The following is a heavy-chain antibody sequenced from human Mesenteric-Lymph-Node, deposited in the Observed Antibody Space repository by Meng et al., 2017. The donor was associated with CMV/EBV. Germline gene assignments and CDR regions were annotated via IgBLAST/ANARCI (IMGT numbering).Heavy chain of an antibody. V-gene: IGHV4-59*01. CDR1: GGSISSYF. J-gene: IGHJ4*02. Sequence: SETLSLTCTVSGGSISSYFWSWIRQPPGKGLEWIGCLYNSGSTNYNRSLKSRVTTSVDMSKNHFSLTLSSVTAADTAVYYCARGGGSHPADYWGQGTLVTVSS. D-gene: IGHD1-26*01. CDR2: LYNSGST. CDR3: ARGGGSHPADY.